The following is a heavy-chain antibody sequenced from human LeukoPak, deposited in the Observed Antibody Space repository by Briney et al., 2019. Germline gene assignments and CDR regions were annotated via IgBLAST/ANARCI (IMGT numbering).Heavy chain of an antibody. CDR1: GFTFNTAC. Sequence: GGSLRLSCAASGFTFNTACMHWVRQAPGKGLVWVSLIYNDGSTTTYAEFVKGRFTISRDNAKNTLYLQMNSLRTEDTAEYYCATDSGDSVSYWGQGTKVTVSA. CDR3: ATDSGDSVSY. CDR2: IYNDGSTT. D-gene: IGHD5/OR15-5a*01. V-gene: IGHV3-74*01. J-gene: IGHJ3*01.